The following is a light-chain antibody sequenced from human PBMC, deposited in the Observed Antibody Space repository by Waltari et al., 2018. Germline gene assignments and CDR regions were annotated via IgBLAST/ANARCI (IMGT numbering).Light chain of an antibody. CDR3: LQHKTFPRT. J-gene: IGKJ1*01. CDR2: GVS. CDR1: QDIGSD. V-gene: IGKV1-17*01. Sequence: DIQMTQSPSSLSESVGDRVTITCRASQDIGSDLGWYQQKSGKAPKRLIYGVSSLHSGVPSRFSGSASGTEFTLTISSLQPEDFATYYCLQHKTFPRTFGQGTKV.